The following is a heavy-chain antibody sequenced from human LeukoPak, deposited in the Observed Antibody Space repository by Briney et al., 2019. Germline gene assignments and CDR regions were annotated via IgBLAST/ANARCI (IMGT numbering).Heavy chain of an antibody. J-gene: IGHJ3*02. CDR2: INHSGST. D-gene: IGHD3-3*01. Sequence: SETLSLTCAVYGGSFSGYYWSWIRQPPGKGLEWIGEINHSGSTNYNPSLKSRVTISVDTSKNQSSLKLSSVTAADTAVYYCARGRPQIYDFWSGYYCDAFDIWGQGTMVTVSS. V-gene: IGHV4-34*01. CDR1: GGSFSGYY. CDR3: ARGRPQIYDFWSGYYCDAFDI.